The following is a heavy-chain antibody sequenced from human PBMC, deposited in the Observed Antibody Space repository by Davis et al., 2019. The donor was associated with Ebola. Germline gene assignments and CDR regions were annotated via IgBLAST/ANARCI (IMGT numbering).Heavy chain of an antibody. J-gene: IGHJ5*02. Sequence: PGGSLRLSCAASGFTFSSYWMSWVRQAPGKGLEWVANIKQGGDERYYVDSVTGRFIISRDDAKNSLYLQMNSLRAEDTAVYYCVRVYSGSYDPWGQGTLVTVSS. CDR1: GFTFSSYW. D-gene: IGHD1-26*01. CDR3: VRVYSGSYDP. CDR2: IKQGGDER. V-gene: IGHV3-7*01.